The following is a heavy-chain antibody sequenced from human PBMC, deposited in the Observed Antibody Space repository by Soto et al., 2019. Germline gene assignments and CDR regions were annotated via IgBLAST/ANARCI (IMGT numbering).Heavy chain of an antibody. CDR1: GGSISSYY. CDR2: IYTSGST. J-gene: IGHJ6*02. D-gene: IGHD4-4*01. CDR3: ARETVTTIGYYYYGTDV. V-gene: IGHV4-4*07. Sequence: SETLSLTCTVSGGSISSYYWSWIRQPAGKGLEWIGRIYTSGSTNYNPSLKSRVTMSVDTSKNQFSLKLSSVTAADTAVYYCARETVTTIGYYYYGTDVWGQGTTVTVSS.